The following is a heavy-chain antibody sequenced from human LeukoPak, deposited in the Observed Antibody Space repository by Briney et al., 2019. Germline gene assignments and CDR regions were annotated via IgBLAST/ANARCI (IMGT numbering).Heavy chain of an antibody. CDR1: GYSFTSYW. CDR2: IYPGDSDT. D-gene: IGHD3-22*01. CDR3: ALHPYYYDSSGLGADAFDI. J-gene: IGHJ3*02. Sequence: GESLKISCKGSGYSFTSYWIGWVRQMPGKGLEGMGIIYPGDSDTRYSPSFQGQVTISADKSISTAYLQWSSLKASDTAMYYRALHPYYYDSSGLGADAFDIWGQGTMVTVSS. V-gene: IGHV5-51*01.